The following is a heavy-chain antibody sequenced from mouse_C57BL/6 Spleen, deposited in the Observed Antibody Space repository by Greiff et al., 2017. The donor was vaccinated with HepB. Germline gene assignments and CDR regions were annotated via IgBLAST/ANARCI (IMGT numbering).Heavy chain of an antibody. V-gene: IGHV5-17*01. Sequence: EVQGVESGGGLVKPGGSLKLSCAASGFTFSDYGMHWVRQAPEKGLEWVAYISSGSSTIYYADTVKGRFTISRDNAKNTLFLQMTSLRSEDTAMYYCARFYDYDEGWFAYWGQGTLVTVSA. CDR1: GFTFSDYG. J-gene: IGHJ3*01. CDR2: ISSGSSTI. CDR3: ARFYDYDEGWFAY. D-gene: IGHD2-4*01.